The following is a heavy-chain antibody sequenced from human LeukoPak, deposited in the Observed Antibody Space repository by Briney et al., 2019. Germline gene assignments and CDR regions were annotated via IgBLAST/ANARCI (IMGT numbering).Heavy chain of an antibody. CDR2: IYYSGST. Sequence: PSETLSLTCTVSGGSISSYYWSWIRQPPGKGLEWIGYIYYSGSTNYNPSLKSRVTISVDTSKNQFSLKLSSVTAADTAVYYCARNPADILTGYYGGAWFDPWGQGSLVIVSS. CDR3: ARNPADILTGYYGGAWFDP. J-gene: IGHJ5*02. V-gene: IGHV4-59*01. D-gene: IGHD3-9*01. CDR1: GGSISSYY.